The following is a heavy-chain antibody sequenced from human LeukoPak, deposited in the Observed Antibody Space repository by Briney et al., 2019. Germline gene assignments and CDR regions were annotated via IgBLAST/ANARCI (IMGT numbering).Heavy chain of an antibody. CDR2: ITNDGSST. CDR1: GLTFSSHW. D-gene: IGHD2-21*02. CDR3: ARFRTWGDKAFDY. Sequence: GRSLRLSCAASGLTFSSHWMHWVRQAPGKGLVWVSRITNDGSSTTYADSVKGRFTISRDSAKNSLYLQMNSLRAEDTAVYYCARFRTWGDKAFDYWGQGTLVTVSS. V-gene: IGHV3-74*01. J-gene: IGHJ4*02.